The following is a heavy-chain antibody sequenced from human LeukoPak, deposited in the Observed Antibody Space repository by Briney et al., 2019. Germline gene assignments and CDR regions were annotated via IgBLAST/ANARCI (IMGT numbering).Heavy chain of an antibody. CDR2: IYYSGST. Sequence: SETLSLTCTVSGGSISSSSYYWGWLRQPPGKGLEWIGSIYYSGSTYYNPSLKSRVTISVDTSKNQFSLKLSSVTAADTAVYYCARDMAGVSSGYSAISYFDYWGQGTLVTVSS. D-gene: IGHD3-22*01. CDR3: ARDMAGVSSGYSAISYFDY. J-gene: IGHJ4*02. V-gene: IGHV4-39*07. CDR1: GGSISSSSYY.